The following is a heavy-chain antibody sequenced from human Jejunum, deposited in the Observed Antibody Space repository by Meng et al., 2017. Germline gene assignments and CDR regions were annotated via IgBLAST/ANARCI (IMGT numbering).Heavy chain of an antibody. CDR3: AGWGSRDY. Sequence: GGPLRLSCEASGFTFSTYWMNWVRQPPGKGLEWVANINPDGSVKTYVDSVKGRFTVSRDNARNSVYLQMNSLRVEDTGVYYCAGWGSRDYWGQGTLVTVSS. CDR1: GFTFSTYW. CDR2: INPDGSVK. V-gene: IGHV3-7*01. D-gene: IGHD7-27*01. J-gene: IGHJ4*02.